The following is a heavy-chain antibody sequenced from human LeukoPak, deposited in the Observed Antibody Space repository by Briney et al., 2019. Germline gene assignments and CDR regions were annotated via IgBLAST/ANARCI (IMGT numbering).Heavy chain of an antibody. CDR1: GYTFINYA. J-gene: IGHJ4*02. CDR3: ARVAEAGTIWNDY. D-gene: IGHD6-13*01. V-gene: IGHV1-18*01. Sequence: GASVKVSCKASGYTFINYAISWVRQAPGQGLEWMGWISAQNGNTKYAQKLQGRVTMTTDTSTSTAYMELRSLRSDDTAVYYCARVAEAGTIWNDYWGQGTLVTVSS. CDR2: ISAQNGNT.